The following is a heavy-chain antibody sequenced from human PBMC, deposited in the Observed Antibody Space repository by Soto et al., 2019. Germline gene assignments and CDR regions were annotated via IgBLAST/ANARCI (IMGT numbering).Heavy chain of an antibody. CDR3: TRGGSGGWRHLFDY. CDR1: GGSISSSRYY. V-gene: IGHV4-39*07. J-gene: IGHJ4*02. Sequence: PSETLSLTCTVSGGSISSSRYYWCWIRQPPGKGLEWVGSVYYMGATYYNPSLRSRVTISVDMSKNQFSLKLSSVTAADTAVYYCTRGGSGGWRHLFDYWTQGTLVTVSS. CDR2: VYYMGAT. D-gene: IGHD2-15*01.